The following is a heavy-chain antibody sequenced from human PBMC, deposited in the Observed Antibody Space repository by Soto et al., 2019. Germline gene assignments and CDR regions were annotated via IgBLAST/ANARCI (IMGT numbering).Heavy chain of an antibody. CDR1: GYTFTSYY. CDR3: AGGPRRAAAALDY. J-gene: IGHJ4*02. V-gene: IGHV1-46*01. CDR2: IIPSGGGT. D-gene: IGHD6-13*01. Sequence: GASVKVSCKASGYTFTSYYIHWVRQAPGQGLEWMGVIIPSGGGTSYAQKFQGRVTMTSDTSTSTVYMELSSLRSEDTAMYYCAGGPRRAAAALDYWGQGTLVTISS.